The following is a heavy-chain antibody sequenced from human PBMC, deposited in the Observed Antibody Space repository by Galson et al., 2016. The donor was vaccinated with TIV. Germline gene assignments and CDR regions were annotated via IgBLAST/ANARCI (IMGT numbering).Heavy chain of an antibody. CDR1: GGSITNYY. J-gene: IGHJ6*01. CDR3: AKAPGLTIPSWGLYDYHYYPDV. CDR2: VYYSGTT. Sequence: ETLSLPCTVSGGSITNYYWNWIRPAPGEGQEWIGDVYYSGTTNYTPSLSRRLTISIDTSKNQFSLKLSSLTAADTAVYYWAKAPGLTIPSWGLYDYHYYPDVWGQGTTVTVSS. D-gene: IGHD2-21*01. V-gene: IGHV4-59*01.